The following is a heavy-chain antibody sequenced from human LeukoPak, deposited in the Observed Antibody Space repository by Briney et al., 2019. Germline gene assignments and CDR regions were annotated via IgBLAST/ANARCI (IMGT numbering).Heavy chain of an antibody. CDR1: GGSISSYY. CDR3: ARVGVVVPAARYAYYYYYMDV. D-gene: IGHD2-2*01. Sequence: SETLSPTCPVSGGSISSYYWSWIRQPAGKGREWIGLIDTIGITNYSPALKCQVTMSVDTSKNQFSLKLSSVIAADTAVYYCARVGVVVPAARYAYYYYYMDVWGKGTTVTVSS. V-gene: IGHV4-4*07. CDR2: IDTIGIT. J-gene: IGHJ6*03.